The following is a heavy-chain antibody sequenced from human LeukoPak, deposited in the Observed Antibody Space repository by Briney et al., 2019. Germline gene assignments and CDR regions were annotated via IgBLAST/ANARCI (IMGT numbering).Heavy chain of an antibody. D-gene: IGHD2-15*01. CDR1: GYTFTGYY. Sequence: ASVKVSCKASGYTFTGYYMHWVRQAPGQGLEWMGWINPSSGGTNYAQKFQGRVTMTRDTSISTAYMELSRLRSDDTAVYYCARVGYCSGGSCYSGSGVGGKTDYWGQGTLVTVSS. CDR3: ARVGYCSGGSCYSGSGVGGKTDY. V-gene: IGHV1-2*02. J-gene: IGHJ4*02. CDR2: INPSSGGT.